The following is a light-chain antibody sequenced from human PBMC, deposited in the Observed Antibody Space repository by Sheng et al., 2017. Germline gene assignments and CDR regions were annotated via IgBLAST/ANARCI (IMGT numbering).Light chain of an antibody. CDR2: WAS. CDR1: QTLLYTSTNRSY. Sequence: DIVMTQSPDSLAVSLGERVTLNCKSSQTLLYTSTNRSYLTWYQQKPGQPPKLLIYWASTRESGVPDRFGGSGSGTDFTLTISSLQAEDVAVYYCQQHXTTPWTFGQGTKVEI. J-gene: IGKJ1*01. V-gene: IGKV4-1*01. CDR3: QQHXTTPWT.